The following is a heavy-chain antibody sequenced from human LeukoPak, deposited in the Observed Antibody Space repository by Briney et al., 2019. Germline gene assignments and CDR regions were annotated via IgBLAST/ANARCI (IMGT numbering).Heavy chain of an antibody. D-gene: IGHD2-2*02. CDR3: ARDCSSTSYYKRWFDP. CDR2: IYTSGST. CDR1: GGSISSYY. J-gene: IGHJ5*02. Sequence: PSETLSLTCTVSGGSISSYYWSWIRQPAGKGLEWIGRIYTSGSTNYNPSLKGRVTMSGDTSKNQFSLKLSSVTAADTAVYYCARDCSSTSYYKRWFDPWGQGTLVTVSS. V-gene: IGHV4-4*07.